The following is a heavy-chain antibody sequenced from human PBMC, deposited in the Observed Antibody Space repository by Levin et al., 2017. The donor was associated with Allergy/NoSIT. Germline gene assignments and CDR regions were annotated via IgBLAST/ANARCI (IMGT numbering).Heavy chain of an antibody. V-gene: IGHV1-18*01. CDR2: ISAYNGNT. CDR1: GYTFTSYG. Sequence: PEASVKVSCKASGYTFTSYGISWVRQAPGQGLEWMGWISAYNGNTNYAQKLQGRVTMTTDTSTSTAYMELRSLRSDDTAVYYCARDQNGGNSYRYYYYYGMDVWGQGTTVTVSS. D-gene: IGHD4-23*01. J-gene: IGHJ6*02. CDR3: ARDQNGGNSYRYYYYYGMDV.